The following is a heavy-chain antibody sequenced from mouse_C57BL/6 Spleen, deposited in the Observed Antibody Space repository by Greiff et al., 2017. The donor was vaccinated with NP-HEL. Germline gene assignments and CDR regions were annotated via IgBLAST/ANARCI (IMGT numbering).Heavy chain of an antibody. V-gene: IGHV5-9-1*02. D-gene: IGHD2-5*01. CDR1: GFTFSSYA. CDR2: ISSGGDYI. Sequence: EVMLVESGEGLVKPGGSLKLSCAASGFTFSSYAMSWVRQTPEKRLEWVAYISSGGDYIYYADTVKGRFTISRDNARNTLYLQMSSLKSEDTAMYYCTREEGAYYSNYLYCDVWGTGTTVTVSS. CDR3: TREEGAYYSNYLYCDV. J-gene: IGHJ1*03.